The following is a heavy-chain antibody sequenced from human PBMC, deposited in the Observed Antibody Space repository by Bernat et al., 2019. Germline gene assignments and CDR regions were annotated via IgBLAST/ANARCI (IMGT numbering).Heavy chain of an antibody. CDR2: IWYDGSNK. CDR3: ERDGGIGVAIGAAAEGFFDY. V-gene: IGHV3-33*01. CDR1: GFTFSSYG. J-gene: IGHJ4*02. D-gene: IGHD6-19*01. Sequence: QVQLVESGGGVVQPGRSLRLSCAASGFTFSSYGMHWVRQAPGKGLEWVAVIWYDGSNKYYADSVKGRFTISRDNSKNTLYLQMNSLRAEDTAVYYWERDGGIGVAIGAAAEGFFDYWGQGTLVTVSS.